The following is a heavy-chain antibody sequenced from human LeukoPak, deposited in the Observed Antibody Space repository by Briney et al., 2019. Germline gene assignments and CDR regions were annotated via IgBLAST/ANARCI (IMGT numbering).Heavy chain of an antibody. CDR3: ARDGYSSSWYWFDY. Sequence: GGSLRLSCAAPGFTFSDYYMSWIRQAPGKGLEWVSYISSSSSYTNYADSVKGRFTISRDNAKNSLYLQMNSLRAEDTAVYYCARDGYSSSWYWFDYWGQGTLVTVSS. CDR1: GFTFSDYY. V-gene: IGHV3-11*06. D-gene: IGHD6-13*01. CDR2: ISSSSSYT. J-gene: IGHJ4*02.